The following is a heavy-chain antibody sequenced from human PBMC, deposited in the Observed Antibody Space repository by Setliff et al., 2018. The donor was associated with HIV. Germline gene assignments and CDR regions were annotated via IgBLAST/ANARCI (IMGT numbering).Heavy chain of an antibody. CDR3: ARDLVGATTVDY. Sequence: ASVKVSCKASGYTFTSYYMHWVRQTPGQGLERMGIINPSGGSTSYAQKFQGRVTMTRDTSTSTVYMELSSLRSEDTAVYYCARDLVGATTVDYWGQGTLVTVSS. D-gene: IGHD1-26*01. CDR2: INPSGGST. V-gene: IGHV1-46*01. CDR1: GYTFTSYY. J-gene: IGHJ4*02.